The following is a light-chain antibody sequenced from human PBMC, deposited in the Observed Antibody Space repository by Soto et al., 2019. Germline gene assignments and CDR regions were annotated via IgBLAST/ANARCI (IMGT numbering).Light chain of an antibody. CDR3: SSYTSSSTHYV. Sequence: QSVLTQPASVSGSPGQSITISCTGTSSDVGGYNYVSWYQQHPGKAPKLIIYEVSNRPSGVSNRFSGSKSGDTASLTISGLHAEDEADYYCSSYTSSSTHYVFGTGTKLTVL. V-gene: IGLV2-14*01. CDR2: EVS. CDR1: SSDVGGYNY. J-gene: IGLJ1*01.